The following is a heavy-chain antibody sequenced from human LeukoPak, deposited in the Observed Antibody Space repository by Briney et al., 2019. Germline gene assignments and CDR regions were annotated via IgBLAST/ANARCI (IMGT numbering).Heavy chain of an antibody. CDR1: GGSISSHY. Sequence: PSETLFLTCAVYGGSISSHYWSWIRQPPGKGLELIGEINLSGSTNYNPSLKSRVTISVDTSKNQFSLKLSSVTAADTAVYYCARVSRPMVRVPYFDYWGQGTLVTVSS. CDR3: ARVSRPMVRVPYFDY. CDR2: INLSGST. D-gene: IGHD3-10*01. J-gene: IGHJ4*02. V-gene: IGHV4-34*01.